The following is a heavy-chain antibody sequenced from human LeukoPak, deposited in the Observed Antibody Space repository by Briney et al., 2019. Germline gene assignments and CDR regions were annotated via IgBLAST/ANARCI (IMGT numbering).Heavy chain of an antibody. CDR1: GFTFSSYG. D-gene: IGHD5-12*01. J-gene: IGHJ3*01. CDR2: IRYDGSNK. V-gene: IGHV3-30*02. CDR3: ARDRLRWLGDAFDF. Sequence: GGSLRLSCAASGFTFSSYGMHWVRQAPGKGLEWVAFIRYDGSNKYYADSVKGRFTISRDNAKNSLYLQMNSLRDDDTAVYYCARDRLRWLGDAFDFWGQGTMVTVSS.